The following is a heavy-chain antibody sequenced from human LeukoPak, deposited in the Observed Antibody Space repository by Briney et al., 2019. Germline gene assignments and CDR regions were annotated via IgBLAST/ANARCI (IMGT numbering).Heavy chain of an antibody. D-gene: IGHD3-10*01. V-gene: IGHV4-39*01. CDR1: GGSISSSSYY. Sequence: SETLSLTCTVSGGSISSSSYYWGRIRQPRGKGVEWIGSIYYSGSTYYNPSLKSRVTISVDTSKNQFSLKLSSVTAADTAVYYCARPSITMVRGFDPWGQGTLVTVSS. J-gene: IGHJ5*02. CDR3: ARPSITMVRGFDP. CDR2: IYYSGST.